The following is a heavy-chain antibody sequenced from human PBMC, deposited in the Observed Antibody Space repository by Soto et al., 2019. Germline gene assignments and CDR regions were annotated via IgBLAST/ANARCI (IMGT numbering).Heavy chain of an antibody. CDR2: ISWNSGSI. V-gene: IGHV3-9*01. D-gene: IGHD4-4*01. CDR3: AKDSTVTTSTYMDV. CDR1: GFTFDDYA. J-gene: IGHJ6*03. Sequence: EVQLVESGGGLVQPGRSLRLSCAASGFTFDDYAMHWVRQAPGKGLEWVSGISWNSGSIGYADSVKGRFTISRDNAKNSLYLQMNSLRAEDTALYYCAKDSTVTTSTYMDVWDKGTTVTVSS.